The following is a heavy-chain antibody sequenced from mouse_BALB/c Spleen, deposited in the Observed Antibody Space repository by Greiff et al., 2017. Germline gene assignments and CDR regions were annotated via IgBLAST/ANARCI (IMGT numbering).Heavy chain of an antibody. Sequence: QVTLKESGPGILQPSQTLSLTCSFSGFSLSTSGMGVSWIRQPSGKGLEWLAHIYWDDDKRYNPSLKSRLTISKDTSRTQVFLKITSVDTADTATYYCARRAGTGYYFDDWGQGTTLTVSS. D-gene: IGHD4-1*01. CDR1: GFSLSTSGMG. CDR2: IYWDDDK. CDR3: ARRAGTGYYFDD. J-gene: IGHJ2*01. V-gene: IGHV8-12*01.